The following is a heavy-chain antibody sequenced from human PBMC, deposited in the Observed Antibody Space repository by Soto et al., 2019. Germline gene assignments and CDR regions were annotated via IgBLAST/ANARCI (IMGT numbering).Heavy chain of an antibody. V-gene: IGHV1-18*01. CDR3: ARENSYFDY. CDR2: NSSYNSNA. Sequence: QIQLLQSGAEVKNPGASVKVTCKASGYTFRNFGISWVRQAPGQGLEWMGWNSSYNSNANYAQKFQGRLTMTADTSTSTAYMELRSLRSDDTAVYYCARENSYFDYWGQGTLVTVSS. J-gene: IGHJ4*02. CDR1: GYTFRNFG.